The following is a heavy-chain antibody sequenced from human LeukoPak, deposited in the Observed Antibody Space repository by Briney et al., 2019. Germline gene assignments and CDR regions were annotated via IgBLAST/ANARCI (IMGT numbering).Heavy chain of an antibody. CDR1: GFTFSSYA. J-gene: IGHJ4*02. CDR2: ISGSGGST. V-gene: IGHV3-23*01. D-gene: IGHD3-22*01. CDR3: ATRQGYYYDSSGYYFFDY. Sequence: GGSPRLSCAASGFTFSSYAMSWVRQAPGKGQEWVSAISGSGGSTYYADSVKGRFTISRDNSKNTLSLQMNSLRAEDTAVYYCATRQGYYYDSSGYYFFDYWGQGTLVTVSS.